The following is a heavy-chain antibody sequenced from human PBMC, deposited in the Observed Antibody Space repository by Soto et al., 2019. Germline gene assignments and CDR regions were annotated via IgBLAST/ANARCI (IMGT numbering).Heavy chain of an antibody. V-gene: IGHV3-49*04. Sequence: TGGSLRLSCTASGFTFGDYAMSWVRQAPGKGLEWVGFIRSKAYGGTTEYAASVKGRFTISRDDSKSIAYLQMNSLKTEDTAVYYCTRDPGIAVAGVVTDAFDIWGQGTMVTVSS. J-gene: IGHJ3*02. D-gene: IGHD6-19*01. CDR1: GFTFGDYA. CDR2: IRSKAYGGTT. CDR3: TRDPGIAVAGVVTDAFDI.